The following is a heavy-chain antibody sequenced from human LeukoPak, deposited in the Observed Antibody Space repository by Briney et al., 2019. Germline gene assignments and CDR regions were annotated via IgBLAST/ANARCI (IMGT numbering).Heavy chain of an antibody. J-gene: IGHJ4*02. D-gene: IGHD1-26*01. CDR3: AGGKSLGSHIDY. CDR2: IYHSGRT. Sequence: SETLSLTCTVSGYSISSGYYWGWIRQPPGKGLEWIGSIYHSGRTFYNPSLKSRVTISVDTSKNQFSLKLTSVTAADTAVYYCAGGKSLGSHIDYWGQGTLVTASS. CDR1: GYSISSGYY. V-gene: IGHV4-38-2*02.